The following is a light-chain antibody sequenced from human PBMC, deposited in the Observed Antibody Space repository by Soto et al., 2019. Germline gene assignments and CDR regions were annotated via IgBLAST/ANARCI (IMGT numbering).Light chain of an antibody. V-gene: IGKV1-5*01. Sequence: DIEMTQSPSTLSASVGDRVTITCRASQSIGSWLAWYQQRPGKAPNLLISHASTLESGVPSRFSGGGSGTDFTLTISSLQPEDFATYYCQQYNSYPLTFGGGTKVDI. J-gene: IGKJ4*01. CDR1: QSIGSW. CDR2: HAS. CDR3: QQYNSYPLT.